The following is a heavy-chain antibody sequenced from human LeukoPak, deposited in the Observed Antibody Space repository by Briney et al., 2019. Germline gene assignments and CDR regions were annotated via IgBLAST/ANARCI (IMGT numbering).Heavy chain of an antibody. D-gene: IGHD6-25*01. Sequence: PSETLSLTCSVSGGSISPYYWSWIRPPPGKGLEWIGYIFYTGITTYNPSLKSRVSISLDSPKNQFFLRLTSVTAADTAMYYCARAETLAAIYFDFWGQGRLVTVSS. V-gene: IGHV4-59*01. CDR1: GGSISPYY. CDR2: IFYTGIT. CDR3: ARAETLAAIYFDF. J-gene: IGHJ4*02.